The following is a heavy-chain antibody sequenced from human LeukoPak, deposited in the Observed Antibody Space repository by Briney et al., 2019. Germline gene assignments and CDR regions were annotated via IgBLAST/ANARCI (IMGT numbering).Heavy chain of an antibody. D-gene: IGHD1-26*01. CDR3: ARDGIVGKKGAFDI. V-gene: IGHV3-33*01. Sequence: GTSLRLSCAASGFTFSTYGMHWVRQAPGKGLEWVALVWYDGSSKYYVDSVKGRFTITRENSKSTLYLQMNNLRAEDTAVYYCARDGIVGKKGAFDIWGQGTMVTVSS. CDR1: GFTFSTYG. J-gene: IGHJ3*02. CDR2: VWYDGSSK.